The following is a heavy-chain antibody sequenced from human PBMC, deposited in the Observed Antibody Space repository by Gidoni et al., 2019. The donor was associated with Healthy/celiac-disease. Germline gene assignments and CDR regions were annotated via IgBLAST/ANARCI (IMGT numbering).Heavy chain of an antibody. CDR2: ISSSVRTI. J-gene: IGHJ4*02. D-gene: IGHD3-10*01. CDR3: AGVGYYYYGSGSAY. CDR1: GCHFGDYY. V-gene: IGHV3-11*01. Sequence: QVQLVESAGGVVKPGGSLRPTCAATGCHFGDYYRSWIRQAPGKGLEWVSYISSSVRTIYYADSVRGRFTISRDNAKNSLYLQMNSLRAEDTAVYYCAGVGYYYYGSGSAYWGQGTLVTVSS.